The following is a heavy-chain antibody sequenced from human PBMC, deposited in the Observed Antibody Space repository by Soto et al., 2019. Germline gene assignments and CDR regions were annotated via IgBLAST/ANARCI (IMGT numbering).Heavy chain of an antibody. CDR1: GYTFTSYA. CDR3: ARYSYDFWSGSVEDYYYMDV. CDR2: INAGNGNT. Sequence: ASVKVSCKASGYTFTSYAMHWVRQAPGQRLEWMGWINAGNGNTKYSQKFQGRVTITRDTSASTAYMELSSLRSEDTAVYYCARYSYDFWSGSVEDYYYMDVWGKGTTVTVSS. D-gene: IGHD3-3*01. V-gene: IGHV1-3*01. J-gene: IGHJ6*03.